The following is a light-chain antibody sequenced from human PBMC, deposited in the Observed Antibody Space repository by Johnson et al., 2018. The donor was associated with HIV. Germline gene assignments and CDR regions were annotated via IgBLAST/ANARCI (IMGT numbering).Light chain of an antibody. Sequence: QSVPTQPPPLSPAPGPKVTLSCSGSSSNIGNNYVSWYQQLPGTAPKLLIYDNNKRPSGIPDRFSGSKSGTSATLGITGLQTGDEAAYYCGTWESSLRAPYVFGTGTKVTVL. CDR1: SSNIGNNY. CDR2: DNN. J-gene: IGLJ1*01. V-gene: IGLV1-51*01. CDR3: GTWESSLRAPYV.